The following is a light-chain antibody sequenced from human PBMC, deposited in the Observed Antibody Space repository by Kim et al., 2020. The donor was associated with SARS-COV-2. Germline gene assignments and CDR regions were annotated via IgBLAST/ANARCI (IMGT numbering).Light chain of an antibody. CDR1: SSDVGGYNY. Sequence: GQSAALACTGTSSDVGGYNYVSWNQPHPGKAPKLMIYDVSHRPSVVPDRFSGTKSGNTASLTISGRQAEDEADYYCCSYAGTSTSVFGTGTKVTVL. J-gene: IGLJ1*01. CDR2: DVS. CDR3: CSYAGTSTSV. V-gene: IGLV2-11*03.